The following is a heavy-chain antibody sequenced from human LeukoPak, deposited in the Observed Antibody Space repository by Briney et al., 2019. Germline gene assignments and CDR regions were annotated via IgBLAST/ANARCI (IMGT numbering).Heavy chain of an antibody. J-gene: IGHJ2*01. CDR1: GFTFDDYA. D-gene: IGHD6-19*01. CDR3: AKDSLAGTYWYFDL. V-gene: IGHV3-9*01. Sequence: GGSLRLSCAASGFTFDDYAMHWVRQAPGKGLEWVSGISWNSGSIGYADSVKGRFTISRGNAKNSLYLQMNSLRAEDTALYYCAKDSLAGTYWYFDLWGRGTLVTVSS. CDR2: ISWNSGSI.